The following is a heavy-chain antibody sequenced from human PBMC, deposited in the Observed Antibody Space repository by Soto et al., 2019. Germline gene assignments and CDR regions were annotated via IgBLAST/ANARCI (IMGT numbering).Heavy chain of an antibody. J-gene: IGHJ6*02. D-gene: IGHD1-26*01. Sequence: PSETLSLTCTVSGGSISSYYWSWIRQPAGKGLEWIGRIYTSGSTNYNPSLKSRVTMSVDTSENQFSLKLSSVTAADTAVYYCARGVRVVGATINYYYGMDVWGQGTTVTVSS. CDR1: GGSISSYY. CDR2: IYTSGST. V-gene: IGHV4-4*07. CDR3: ARGVRVVGATINYYYGMDV.